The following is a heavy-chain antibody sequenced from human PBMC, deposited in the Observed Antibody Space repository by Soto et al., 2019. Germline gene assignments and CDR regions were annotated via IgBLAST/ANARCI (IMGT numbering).Heavy chain of an antibody. CDR2: IYSGGST. J-gene: IGHJ3*02. V-gene: IGHV3-53*01. CDR3: AREGPYYYGSGSYYNGDAFDI. D-gene: IGHD3-10*01. CDR1: GFTVSSNY. Sequence: GSLRLSCAASGFTVSSNYMSWVRQAPGKGLEWVSVIYSGGSTYYADSVKGRFTISRDNSKNTLYLQMNSLRAEDTAVYYCAREGPYYYGSGSYYNGDAFDIWGQGTMVTVSS.